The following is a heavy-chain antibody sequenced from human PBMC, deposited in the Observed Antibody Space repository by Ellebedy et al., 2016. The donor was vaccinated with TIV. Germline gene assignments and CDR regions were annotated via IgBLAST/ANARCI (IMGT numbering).Heavy chain of an antibody. CDR3: ARAVGGSSSL. J-gene: IGHJ4*02. Sequence: GGSLRLSCAASGFTLSSYWMSWVRQAPGKGLEWVANINQDGSEKYYVDSVKGRFSISRDNAKNSLYLRMNSLRAEDTAVYYCARAVGGSSSLWGQGTLVTVSS. D-gene: IGHD6-13*01. CDR2: INQDGSEK. CDR1: GFTLSSYW. V-gene: IGHV3-7*03.